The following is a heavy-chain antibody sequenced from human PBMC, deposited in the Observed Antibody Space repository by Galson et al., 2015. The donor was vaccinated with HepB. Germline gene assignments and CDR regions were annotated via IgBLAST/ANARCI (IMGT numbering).Heavy chain of an antibody. CDR3: ANIVVPASTLLADV. D-gene: IGHD2-2*01. CDR1: GFTFTSYW. CDR2: VNQDGSEK. J-gene: IGHJ6*04. Sequence: SLRLSCAASGFTFTSYWMSWVRQAPGKGLEWVATVNQDGSEKYYVDSVKGRFTISRAYTKNSLYLQMNSLRAEDTAVYYCANIVVPASTLLADVWGKGTTVTVSS. V-gene: IGHV3-7*03.